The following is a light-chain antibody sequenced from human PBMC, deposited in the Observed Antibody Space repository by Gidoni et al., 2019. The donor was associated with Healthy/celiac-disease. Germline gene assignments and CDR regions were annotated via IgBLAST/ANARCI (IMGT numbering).Light chain of an antibody. CDR2: SAS. J-gene: IGKJ4*01. Sequence: EIVLTQSPGTLSFSPGERATLSCRASQSVSSSYLAWYQQKPGQAPRLLIYSASSRATGLPDRFSGSGSGTDFTLTISRLEPEDFAVYYCQQYGSSPLTFGGGTKVEIK. V-gene: IGKV3-20*01. CDR3: QQYGSSPLT. CDR1: QSVSSSY.